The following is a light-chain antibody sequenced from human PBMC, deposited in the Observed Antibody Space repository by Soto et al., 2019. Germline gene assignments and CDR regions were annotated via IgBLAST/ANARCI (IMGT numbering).Light chain of an antibody. J-gene: IGKJ1*01. Sequence: DIQMTQSPSSLSASVGDRVTITCRASQSISSYLNWYQQKPGKAPKLLIYAASSLQSGVPSRFSGSGSGTDFTLTISGLQPEYFATYYCQQSYSTPVTFGQGTKVDIK. V-gene: IGKV1-39*01. CDR2: AAS. CDR1: QSISSY. CDR3: QQSYSTPVT.